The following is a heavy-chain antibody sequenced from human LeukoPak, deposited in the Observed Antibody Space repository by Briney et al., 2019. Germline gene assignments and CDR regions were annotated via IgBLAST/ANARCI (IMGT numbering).Heavy chain of an antibody. CDR1: GFTVSSNY. V-gene: IGHV3-23*01. J-gene: IGHJ4*02. Sequence: GGSLRLSCAASGFTVSSNYVSWVRQAPGKGLEWVSAISGSGGSAYYADSVKGRFTISRDNSKNTLYLQMNSLRAEDTAVYYCASGGYHATYFDYWGQGTLVTVSS. CDR3: ASGGYHATYFDY. CDR2: ISGSGGSA. D-gene: IGHD3-10*01.